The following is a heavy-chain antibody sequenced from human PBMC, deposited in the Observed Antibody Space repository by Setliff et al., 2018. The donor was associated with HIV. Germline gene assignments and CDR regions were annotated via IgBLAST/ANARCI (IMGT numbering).Heavy chain of an antibody. V-gene: IGHV4-34*01. CDR3: ARGRFKRWLNTVDC. Sequence: PSETLSLTCAVYGGSFSDYFWTWIRQAPGKGLEWIGEINRSGSTNYNPSLKSRVTISVDTSKNQFSLKLSSVTAADTAVYYCARGRFKRWLNTVDCWGQGTLVTVS. D-gene: IGHD3-3*01. J-gene: IGHJ4*02. CDR1: GGSFSDYF. CDR2: INRSGST.